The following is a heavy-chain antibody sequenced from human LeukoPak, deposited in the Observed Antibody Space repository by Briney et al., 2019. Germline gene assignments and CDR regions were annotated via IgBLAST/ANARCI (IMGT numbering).Heavy chain of an antibody. Sequence: SVKVSCKASGFTFTSSAVQWVRQARGQRLEWIGWIVVGSGNTNYAQKFQERVTITRDMSTSTAYMELSSLRSEDTAVYYCAAATYCGGDCTAGPRYFDLWGRGTLVTVSS. V-gene: IGHV1-58*01. CDR1: GFTFTSSA. J-gene: IGHJ2*01. CDR3: AAATYCGGDCTAGPRYFDL. CDR2: IVVGSGNT. D-gene: IGHD2-21*02.